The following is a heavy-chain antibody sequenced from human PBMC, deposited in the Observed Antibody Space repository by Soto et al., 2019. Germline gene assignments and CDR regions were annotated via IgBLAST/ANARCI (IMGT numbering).Heavy chain of an antibody. J-gene: IGHJ5*02. CDR1: GFTFSSYE. Sequence: GGSLRLSCAASGFTFSSYEMNWVRQAPGKGLEWVSYISSSGSTIYYADSVKGRFTISRDNAKNSLYLQMNSLRAEDTAVYYCAREVEYWFDLWGQGTLVTVSS. D-gene: IGHD3-3*01. CDR2: ISSSGSTI. V-gene: IGHV3-48*03. CDR3: AREVEYWFDL.